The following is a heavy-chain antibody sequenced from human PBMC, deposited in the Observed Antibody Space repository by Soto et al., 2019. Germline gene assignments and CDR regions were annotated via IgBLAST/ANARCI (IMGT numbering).Heavy chain of an antibody. CDR3: ARDRSYSLDV. CDR1: GSTFSNDW. CDR2: INSDGSST. Sequence: AGCLRISCAVSGSTFSNDWMHWVRQAPGKGLVWVSHINSDGSSTNYADFVKGRFTIARDNAKNTVYLQMNSLRAEDTAVYYCARDRSYSLDVWGQGTTVTSP. V-gene: IGHV3-74*01. J-gene: IGHJ6*02.